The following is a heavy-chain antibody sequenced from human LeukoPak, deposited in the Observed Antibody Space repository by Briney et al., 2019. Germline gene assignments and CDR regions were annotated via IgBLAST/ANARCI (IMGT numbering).Heavy chain of an antibody. CDR1: GGSISSYY. CDR3: AREGAFDV. J-gene: IGHJ3*01. V-gene: IGHV4-59*01. Sequence: SETLSLTCTVSGGSISSYYWSWIRQPPGKGLEWIGYIYYSGTTNYNPSLKSRVTISLDTSKNQFPLKLTSVTAADTAVYYCAREGAFDVWGQGTMVTVSS. CDR2: IYYSGTT.